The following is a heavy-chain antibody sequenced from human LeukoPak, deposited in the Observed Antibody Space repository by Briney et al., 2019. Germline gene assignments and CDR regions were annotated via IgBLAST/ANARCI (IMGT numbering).Heavy chain of an antibody. Sequence: SETLSLTCTVSGGSIGSGDYYWSWIRQPPGKGLEWIGYIYYSGSTYYNPSLKSRVTISVDTSKNQFSLKLSSVTAADTAVYYCAREGRYCGGDCYGIGWFYPWGQGTLVTVSS. J-gene: IGHJ5*02. CDR2: IYYSGST. D-gene: IGHD2-21*01. CDR3: AREGRYCGGDCYGIGWFYP. CDR1: GGSIGSGDYY. V-gene: IGHV4-30-4*08.